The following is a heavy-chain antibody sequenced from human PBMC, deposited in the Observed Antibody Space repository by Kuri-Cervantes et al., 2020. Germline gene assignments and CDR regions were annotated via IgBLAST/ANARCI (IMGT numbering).Heavy chain of an antibody. CDR2: IYWDDDK. CDR3: AHGVYDSSGYYYAGRFGY. CDR1: GFSLSTGGVG. Sequence: SGPTLVKPTQTLTLTCTVSGFSLSTGGVGVGWIRQPPGKALEWLALIYWDDDKRYSPSLKSRLTITKDTSKNQVVLTMTNMDPVDTATYYCAHGVYDSSGYYYAGRFGYWGQGTLVTVSS. J-gene: IGHJ4*02. D-gene: IGHD3-22*01. V-gene: IGHV2-5*02.